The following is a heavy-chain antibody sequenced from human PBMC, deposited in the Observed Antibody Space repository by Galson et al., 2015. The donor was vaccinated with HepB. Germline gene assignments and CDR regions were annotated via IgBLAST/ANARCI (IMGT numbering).Heavy chain of an antibody. CDR3: ARGMNFGVVIIPFDY. V-gene: IGHV4-34*01. CDR2: INHSGST. J-gene: IGHJ4*02. CDR1: GGSFSGYY. Sequence: LSLTCAVYGGSFSGYYWSWIRQPPGKGLEWIGEINHSGSTNYNPSLKSRVTISVDTSKNQFSLKLSSVTAADTAVYYCARGMNFGVVIIPFDYWGQGTLVTVSS. D-gene: IGHD3-3*01.